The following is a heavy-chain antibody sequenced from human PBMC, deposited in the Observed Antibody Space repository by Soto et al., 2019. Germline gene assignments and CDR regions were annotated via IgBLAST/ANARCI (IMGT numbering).Heavy chain of an antibody. CDR2: IMPLFGTA. V-gene: IGHV1-69*01. Sequence: QVQLVQSGAEGKKPGCSVQVSCKASGGTFSSFGFNWVRQAPGQGLEWMGGIMPLFGTANYEEKFLGSVTVSADEGTSTASMELIGLRSEDTAIYYWARERSMDGYNSRAFDYWGQGTLVTVS. D-gene: IGHD5-12*01. CDR1: GGTFSSFG. J-gene: IGHJ4*02. CDR3: ARERSMDGYNSRAFDY.